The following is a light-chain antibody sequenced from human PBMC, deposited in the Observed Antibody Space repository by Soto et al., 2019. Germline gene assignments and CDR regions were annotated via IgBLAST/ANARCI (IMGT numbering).Light chain of an antibody. V-gene: IGLV2-8*01. Sequence: QSALTQPPSASGSRGQSVTISCTGTSVDINYVSWFQQHPGKAPKLIICEVTKRPSGVPDRFSGSKSGNTASLTVSGLQDDDEPDYYFSSYAGRDIWVFGGGTKVTVL. CDR2: EVT. CDR3: SSYAGRDIWV. J-gene: IGLJ3*02. CDR1: SVDINY.